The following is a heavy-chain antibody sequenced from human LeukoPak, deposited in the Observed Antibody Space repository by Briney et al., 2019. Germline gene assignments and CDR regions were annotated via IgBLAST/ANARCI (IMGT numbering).Heavy chain of an antibody. CDR2: INHSGST. CDR3: ARHARRIRRTYSSGWPSYFDY. CDR1: GGSFSGYY. D-gene: IGHD6-19*01. V-gene: IGHV4-34*01. Sequence: PSETLSLTCAVYGGSFSGYYWSWIRQPPGKGLEWIGEINHSGSTNYNPSLKSRVTISVDTSKNQFSLKLSSVTAADTAVYYCARHARRIRRTYSSGWPSYFDYWGQGTLVTVSS. J-gene: IGHJ4*02.